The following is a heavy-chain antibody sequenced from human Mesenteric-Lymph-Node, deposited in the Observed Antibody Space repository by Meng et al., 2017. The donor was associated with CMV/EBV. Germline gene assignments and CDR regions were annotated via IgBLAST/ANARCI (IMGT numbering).Heavy chain of an antibody. V-gene: IGHV1-69*05. CDR2: IIPIFGAA. CDR1: FSSDA. D-gene: IGHD3-3*01. CDR3: ARGVFDFWSAYPEVNWFDP. Sequence: FSSDAISWVRQAPGQGLEWTGGIIPIFGAANDAGKCESRVTMAKGGFTRTADMALSSLRPEHTAMKYCARGVFDFWSAYPEVNWFDPWGQGTLVTVSS. J-gene: IGHJ5*02.